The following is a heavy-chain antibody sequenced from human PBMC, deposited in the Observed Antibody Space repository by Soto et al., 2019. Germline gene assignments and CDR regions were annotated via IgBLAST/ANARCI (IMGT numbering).Heavy chain of an antibody. Sequence: PGGSLRLSCAASGFTFSSYAMSWVRQAPGKGLEWVSAISGSGGSTYYADSVKGRFTISRDNSRNTLYLQMNSLRAVVTAVYYCAKGLYYYDLDPWGQGTLVTVSS. CDR1: GFTFSSYA. D-gene: IGHD3-22*01. CDR2: ISGSGGST. CDR3: AKGLYYYDLDP. V-gene: IGHV3-23*01. J-gene: IGHJ5*02.